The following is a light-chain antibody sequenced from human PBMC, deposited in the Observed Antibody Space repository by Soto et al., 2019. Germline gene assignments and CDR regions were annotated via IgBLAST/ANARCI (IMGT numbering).Light chain of an antibody. Sequence: EIVLTQSPGTLSLSPGERATLSCRASQSVSSSYLAWYQQKPGQAPRLLIYGASSRATGIPDRFSGSGSGTDFTLTISRLEPEDFAVYYCLQGTFGQGTKLEIK. CDR2: GAS. V-gene: IGKV3-20*01. CDR1: QSVSSSY. J-gene: IGKJ2*01. CDR3: LQGT.